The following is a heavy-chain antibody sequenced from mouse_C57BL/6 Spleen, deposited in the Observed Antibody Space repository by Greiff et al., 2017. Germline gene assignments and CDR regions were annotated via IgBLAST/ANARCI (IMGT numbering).Heavy chain of an antibody. V-gene: IGHV7-3*01. J-gene: IGHJ1*03. Sequence: EVKVVESGGGLVQPGGSLSLSCAASGFTFTDYYMSWVRQPPGKALEWLGFISNKANGYTSEYSASVKGRFTISRDNSQSILYLQMSALRAEDSATDYCASPGSALRYWYFDVWGTGTTVTVSS. D-gene: IGHD1-1*01. CDR2: ISNKANGYTS. CDR3: ASPGSALRYWYFDV. CDR1: GFTFTDYY.